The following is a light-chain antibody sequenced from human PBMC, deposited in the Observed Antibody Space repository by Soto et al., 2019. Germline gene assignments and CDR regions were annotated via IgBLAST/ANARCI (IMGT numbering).Light chain of an antibody. V-gene: IGKV1-5*01. CDR3: QQYNSYSIT. CDR2: DAS. Sequence: DIQMTQSPSTLSASVGDTVTITFRASQTISGWLAWYQQRPGKAPNLLIFDASTLESGVPSRFSGSGSGTDFTLTISSLQPEDFATYYCQQYNSYSITFGQGTRLEIK. CDR1: QTISGW. J-gene: IGKJ5*01.